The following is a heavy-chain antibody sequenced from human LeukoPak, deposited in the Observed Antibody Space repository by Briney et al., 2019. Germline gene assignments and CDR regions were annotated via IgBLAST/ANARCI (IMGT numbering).Heavy chain of an antibody. Sequence: ASVKVSCKASGYTFTSYYMHWVRQAPGQGLEWMGIINPSGGSTSYAQKFQGRVTMTRDMSTSTVYMELSSLRSEDTAVYYCARDSEGITIFGVVTPNWFDPWGQGTLVTVSS. CDR2: INPSGGST. CDR3: ARDSEGITIFGVVTPNWFDP. V-gene: IGHV1-46*01. J-gene: IGHJ5*02. D-gene: IGHD3-3*01. CDR1: GYTFTSYY.